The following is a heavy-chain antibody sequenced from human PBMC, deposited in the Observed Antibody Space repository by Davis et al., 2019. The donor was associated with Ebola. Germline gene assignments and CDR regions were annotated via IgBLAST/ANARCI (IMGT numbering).Heavy chain of an antibody. CDR1: GFTFSSYW. Sequence: PGGSLRLSCAASGFTFSSYWMHWVRQAPGKGLVWVSRINSDGSSTSYADSVKGRFTISRDNAKNTLYLQMNSLRAEDTAVYYCASQYSSSWYPAPLGYWGQGTLVTVSS. D-gene: IGHD6-13*01. CDR3: ASQYSSSWYPAPLGY. V-gene: IGHV3-74*01. CDR2: INSDGSST. J-gene: IGHJ4*02.